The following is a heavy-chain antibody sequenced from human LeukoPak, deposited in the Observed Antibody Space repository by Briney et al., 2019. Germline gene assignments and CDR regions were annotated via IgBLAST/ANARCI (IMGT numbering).Heavy chain of an antibody. Sequence: SVKVSCKTSGYSENFYGITWVRQVAGQGLEWMGWISAQHGQTEYAPNSQDRVTMTTDTYTNTAYMELRSLRSDDTAVYYCARDLVAARLYDAFDIWGQGTMVTVSS. V-gene: IGHV1-18*01. D-gene: IGHD6-6*01. CDR2: ISAQHGQT. J-gene: IGHJ3*02. CDR1: GYSENFYG. CDR3: ARDLVAARLYDAFDI.